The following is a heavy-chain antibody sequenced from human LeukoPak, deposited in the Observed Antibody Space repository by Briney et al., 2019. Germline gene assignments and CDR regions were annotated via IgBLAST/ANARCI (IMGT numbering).Heavy chain of an antibody. J-gene: IGHJ2*01. D-gene: IGHD5-18*01. Sequence: GGSLRLSSAASGFTFSSYWMHWVRQAPGKGLVWVSRINSDGSSTSYADSVKGRFTISRDNAKNTLYLQMNSLRAEDTAVYYCARDTAMVYWYFDLWGRGTLVTVSS. CDR1: GFTFSSYW. CDR2: INSDGSST. V-gene: IGHV3-74*01. CDR3: ARDTAMVYWYFDL.